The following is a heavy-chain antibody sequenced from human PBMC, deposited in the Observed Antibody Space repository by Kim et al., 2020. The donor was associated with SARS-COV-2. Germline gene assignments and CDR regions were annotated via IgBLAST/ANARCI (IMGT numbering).Heavy chain of an antibody. V-gene: IGHV3-9*01. J-gene: IGHJ1*01. D-gene: IGHD5-12*01. CDR1: GFTFDDYA. CDR3: AKPYSGYDFDSGYFQH. CDR2: ISWNSGSI. Sequence: GGSLRLSCAASGFTFDDYAMHWVRQAPGKGLEWVSGISWNSGSIGYADSVKGRFTISRDNAKNSLYLQMNSLRAEDTALYYCAKPYSGYDFDSGYFQHWGQGTLVTVSS.